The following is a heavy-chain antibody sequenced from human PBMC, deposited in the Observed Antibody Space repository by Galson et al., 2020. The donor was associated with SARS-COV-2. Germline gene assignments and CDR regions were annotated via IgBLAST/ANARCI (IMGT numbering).Heavy chain of an antibody. J-gene: IGHJ6*02. D-gene: IGHD3-10*01. V-gene: IGHV3-7*03. Sequence: GGSLRLSCAASGFTFSSYWMSWVRQAPGKGLEWVANIKQDGSEKYYVDSVKGRFTISRDNAKNSLYLQMNSLRAEDTAVYYCAREHPPTIYGSGSPIEPNYGMDVWGQGTTVTVSS. CDR3: AREHPPTIYGSGSPIEPNYGMDV. CDR2: IKQDGSEK. CDR1: GFTFSSYW.